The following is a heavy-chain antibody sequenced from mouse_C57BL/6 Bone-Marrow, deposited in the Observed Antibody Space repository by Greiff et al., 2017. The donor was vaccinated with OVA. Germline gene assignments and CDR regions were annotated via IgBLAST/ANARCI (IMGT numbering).Heavy chain of an antibody. Sequence: VQLQQPGAELVKPGASVKMSCKASGYTFTSYWITWVKQRPGQGLEWIGDIYPGSGSTNYNEKFKSKATLTVDTSSSTAYMQLSSLTSEDSAVYYCARGRIYYFYAMDYWGQGTSVTVSS. V-gene: IGHV1-55*01. CDR3: ARGRIYYFYAMDY. J-gene: IGHJ4*01. CDR1: GYTFTSYW. D-gene: IGHD2-1*01. CDR2: IYPGSGST.